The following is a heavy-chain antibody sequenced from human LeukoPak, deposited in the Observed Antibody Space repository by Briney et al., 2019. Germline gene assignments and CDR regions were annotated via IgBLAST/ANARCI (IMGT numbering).Heavy chain of an antibody. CDR2: INPNSGGT. Sequence: ASVKVSCKASGYTFTGYYMHWVRQAPGQGLEWMGRINPNSGGTNYAQKFQGRVTMTRDTSISTAYMELSRLRSDDAAVYYCARVLQVGIAVADYWGQGTLVTVSS. CDR1: GYTFTGYY. V-gene: IGHV1-2*06. J-gene: IGHJ4*02. D-gene: IGHD6-19*01. CDR3: ARVLQVGIAVADY.